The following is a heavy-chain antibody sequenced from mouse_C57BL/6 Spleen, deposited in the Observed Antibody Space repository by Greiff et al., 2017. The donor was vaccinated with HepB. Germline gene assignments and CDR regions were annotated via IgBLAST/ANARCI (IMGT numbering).Heavy chain of an antibody. J-gene: IGHJ1*03. CDR1: GYTFTSYW. CDR3: ARSDGYYGV. D-gene: IGHD2-3*01. V-gene: IGHV1-69*01. CDR2: IDPSDSYT. Sequence: QVQLQQPGAELVMPGASVKLSCKASGYTFTSYWMHWVKQRPGQGLEWIGEIDPSDSYTNYNQKFKGKSTLTVDKSSSTAYMQLSSLTSEDSAVHYCARSDGYYGVWGTVTTVTVSS.